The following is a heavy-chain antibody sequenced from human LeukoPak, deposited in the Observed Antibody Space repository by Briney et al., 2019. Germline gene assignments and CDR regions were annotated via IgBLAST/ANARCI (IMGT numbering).Heavy chain of an antibody. Sequence: SETLSLTCAVYGGSFSGYYWSWIRQPPGKGLEWIGEINHSGSTNYNPSLKSRVTISVDTSKNQFSLKLSSVTAADTAVYYCARMRHDYGDYRGYWGQGTLVTVSS. CDR2: INHSGST. CDR1: GGSFSGYY. V-gene: IGHV4-34*01. D-gene: IGHD4-17*01. J-gene: IGHJ4*02. CDR3: ARMRHDYGDYRGY.